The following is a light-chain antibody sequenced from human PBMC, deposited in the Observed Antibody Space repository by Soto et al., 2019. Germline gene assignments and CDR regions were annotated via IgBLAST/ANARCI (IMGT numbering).Light chain of an antibody. CDR3: QQYGNSWT. Sequence: IVLTQSPGTLSLSPGERATLSCRASQSVSRNYLVWYQQKPGQAPRLLIYDASNRATGIPARFSGSGSGTEFTLTISSLQSEYFAVYYCQQYGNSWTFGQGTKVDIK. CDR2: DAS. CDR1: QSVSRNY. J-gene: IGKJ1*01. V-gene: IGKV3-20*01.